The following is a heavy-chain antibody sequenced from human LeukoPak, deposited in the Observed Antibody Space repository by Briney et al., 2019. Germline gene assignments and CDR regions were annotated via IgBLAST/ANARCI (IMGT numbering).Heavy chain of an antibody. Sequence: GGSLRLSCAASGFTFNNYGMHWVRQAPGKGLEWVAVISYDGRNKHYPDSVKGRFTISRDSFDNTVYLQMNGLRAEDTAVYYCARDLGHFSRGASYFDYWGQGALVTVSS. CDR2: ISYDGRNK. CDR3: ARDLGHFSRGASYFDY. CDR1: GFTFNNYG. D-gene: IGHD4/OR15-4a*01. J-gene: IGHJ4*02. V-gene: IGHV3-30*03.